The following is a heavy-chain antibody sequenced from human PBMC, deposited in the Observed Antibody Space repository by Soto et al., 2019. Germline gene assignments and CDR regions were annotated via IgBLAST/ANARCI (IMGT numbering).Heavy chain of an antibody. Sequence: SETLSLTCTVSGGSISGYYWSWIRQPPGKGLEWIGYIYYSGSTNYNPSLKSRVTISVDTSKNQFSLKLSSVTAADTAVYYCARDQATRWFDPWGQGTLVTVSS. J-gene: IGHJ5*02. D-gene: IGHD5-12*01. V-gene: IGHV4-59*01. CDR1: GGSISGYY. CDR3: ARDQATRWFDP. CDR2: IYYSGST.